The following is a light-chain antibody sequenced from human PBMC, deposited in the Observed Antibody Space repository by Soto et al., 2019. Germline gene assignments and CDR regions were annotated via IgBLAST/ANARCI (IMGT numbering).Light chain of an antibody. V-gene: IGLV1-40*01. CDR3: QSYDSSLSGWV. CDR2: GNS. J-gene: IGLJ3*02. Sequence: QSVLTQPPSVSGAPGQRVTISCTGSSSNIGAGYDVHWYQQLPGTAHKLLIYGNSNRPSGVPDRFSGSKSGTSASLAITVLQAEDEADYYCQSYDSSLSGWVFGGGTKVTVL. CDR1: SSNIGAGYD.